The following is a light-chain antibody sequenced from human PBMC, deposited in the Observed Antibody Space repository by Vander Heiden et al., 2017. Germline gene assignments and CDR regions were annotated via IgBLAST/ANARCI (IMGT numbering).Light chain of an antibody. Sequence: VSGSPGQSITLSCTGTSSDIGTYNFVSWYQQHPGKAPKLLIFDVTDRPSGVSARFSGSKSGNTASLTISGLQAEDEAVYYCSSYTSSTAVVFGGGSELTVL. J-gene: IGLJ3*02. CDR3: SSYTSSTAVV. CDR2: DVT. V-gene: IGLV2-14*03. CDR1: SSDIGTYNF.